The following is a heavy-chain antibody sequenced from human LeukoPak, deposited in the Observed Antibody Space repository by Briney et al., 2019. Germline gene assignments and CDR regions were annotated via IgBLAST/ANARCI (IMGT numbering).Heavy chain of an antibody. V-gene: IGHV3-23*01. CDR2: IDGSGVTT. D-gene: IGHD6-13*01. CDR1: GFAFSSNT. J-gene: IGHJ4*02. Sequence: GGSLRLSCAASGFAFSSNTMSWVRQAPGKGLAWVSAIDGSGVTTFYADSVKGRFTISRDNSKNTLFLQMNSLRAEDTAVYYCTKRTPEYSSSWCLDYWGRGTLVTVSS. CDR3: TKRTPEYSSSWCLDY.